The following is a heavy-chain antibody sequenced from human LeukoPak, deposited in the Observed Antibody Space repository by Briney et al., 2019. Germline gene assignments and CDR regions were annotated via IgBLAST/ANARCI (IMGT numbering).Heavy chain of an antibody. CDR1: GGSFSGYY. CDR2: ISSSSSYI. J-gene: IGHJ6*02. V-gene: IGHV3-21*01. CDR3: ARDGAEGSPYSSGYYLYYYYYYGMDV. Sequence: ETLSLTCAVYGGSFSGYYWSWIRQPPGKGLEWVSSISSSSSYIYYADSVKGRFTISRDNAKNSLYLQMNSLRAEDTAVYYCARDGAEGSPYSSGYYLYYYYYYGMDVWGQGTTVTVSS. D-gene: IGHD3-22*01.